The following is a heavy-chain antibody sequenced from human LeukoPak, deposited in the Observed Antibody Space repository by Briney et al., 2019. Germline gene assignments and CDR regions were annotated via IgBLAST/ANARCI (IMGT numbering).Heavy chain of an antibody. CDR1: GFIFSSYS. D-gene: IGHD6-13*01. CDR3: ARETDSSEFDY. J-gene: IGHJ4*02. Sequence: PGGSLRLSCAASGFIFSSYSRNWVRQAPGKGLEWVSSISSVKNYVYYTDSARGRFTISRDNAKNSLYLQMDSLRAEDTAVYYCARETDSSEFDYWGQGALVTVSS. CDR2: ISSVKNYV. V-gene: IGHV3-21*01.